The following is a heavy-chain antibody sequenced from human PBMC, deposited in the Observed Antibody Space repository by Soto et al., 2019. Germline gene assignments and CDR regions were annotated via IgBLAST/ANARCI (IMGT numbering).Heavy chain of an antibody. V-gene: IGHV1-18*01. D-gene: IGHD3-3*01. CDR3: ARDRGYYDFWSGSLI. Sequence: ASVKVSCKASGYTFTNYGITWVRQAPGQGLEWMGWISAYNGNTHYTQRLQGRVTMTTDTSTSTAYMELRSLRSDDTAVYYCARDRGYYDFWSGSLIWGQGTMVTVSS. CDR1: GYTFTNYG. CDR2: ISAYNGNT. J-gene: IGHJ3*02.